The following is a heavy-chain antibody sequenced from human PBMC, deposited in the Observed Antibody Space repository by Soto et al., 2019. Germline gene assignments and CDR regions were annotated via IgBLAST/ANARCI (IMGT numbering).Heavy chain of an antibody. CDR2: IYHSGST. Sequence: SETLSLTCAVSGGSISSGGYSWSWIRQPPGKGLEWIGYIYHSGSTYYNPSLKSRVTISVDRSKNQFSLKLSSVTAADTAVYYCARSVEMATMRWFDPWGQGTLVTVSS. CDR1: GGSISSGGYS. J-gene: IGHJ5*02. V-gene: IGHV4-30-2*01. D-gene: IGHD5-12*01. CDR3: ARSVEMATMRWFDP.